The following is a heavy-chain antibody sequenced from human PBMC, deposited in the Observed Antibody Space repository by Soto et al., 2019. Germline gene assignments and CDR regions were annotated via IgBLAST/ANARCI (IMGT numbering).Heavy chain of an antibody. J-gene: IGHJ4*02. CDR1: AFTFRDYY. V-gene: IGHV3-11*01. CDR2: ISGNGSTI. CDR3: AASAVVAAHY. D-gene: IGHD2-15*01. Sequence: GGPLRLSCAASAFTFRDYYMGWIRQAPGKGLEWLSYISGNGSTIYYADSVKGRFTVSRDNAKNLLYLQMNSLRAEDTAVYYCAASAVVAAHYWGQGALVTVSS.